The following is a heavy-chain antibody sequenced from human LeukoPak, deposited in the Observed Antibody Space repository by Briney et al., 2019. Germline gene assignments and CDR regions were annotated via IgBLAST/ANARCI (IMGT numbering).Heavy chain of an antibody. CDR3: VRDFRSADY. J-gene: IGHJ4*02. CDR2: LPPDELGI. V-gene: IGHV3-74*01. CDR1: GFTFTNYW. Sequence: GGSLRLSCAASGFTFTNYWMHWVRQAPGMGLVWVSRLPPDELGIIYADSVKGRFTVSRDNAKNTVYLQMNSLRVEDAAVYYCVRDFRSADYWGQGTLVTVSS.